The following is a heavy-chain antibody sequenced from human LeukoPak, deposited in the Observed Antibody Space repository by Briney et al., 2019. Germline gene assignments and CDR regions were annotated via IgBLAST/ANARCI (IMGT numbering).Heavy chain of an antibody. D-gene: IGHD3-3*01. J-gene: IGHJ5*02. Sequence: SETLSLTCTVSGGSTSSYYWSWIRQPAGKGLEWIGRIYTSGSTNYNPSLKSRVTMSVDTSKNQFSLKLSSVTAADTAVYYCARDAYDFWSGYGSPNWFDPWGQGTLVTVSS. CDR1: GGSTSSYY. CDR2: IYTSGST. V-gene: IGHV4-4*07. CDR3: ARDAYDFWSGYGSPNWFDP.